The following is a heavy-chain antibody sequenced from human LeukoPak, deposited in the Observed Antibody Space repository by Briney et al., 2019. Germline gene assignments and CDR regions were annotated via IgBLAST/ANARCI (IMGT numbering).Heavy chain of an antibody. Sequence: PGGSLRLSCAASGLTFSDYGINWVRQAPGKGLEWVSCISTSGSTTYYADSVKGRFTISRDNAKNSLFLQMNTLTVEDTAVYYCARGAMHVFDYWGQGTPVTVSS. CDR1: GLTFSDYG. J-gene: IGHJ4*02. CDR2: ISTSGSTT. CDR3: ARGAMHVFDY. V-gene: IGHV3-48*03. D-gene: IGHD2-2*01.